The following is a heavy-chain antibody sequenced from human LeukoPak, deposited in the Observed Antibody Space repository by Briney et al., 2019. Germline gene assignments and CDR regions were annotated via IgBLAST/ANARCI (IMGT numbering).Heavy chain of an antibody. J-gene: IGHJ4*02. CDR3: ATVGVMQGNLKN. Sequence: ASVKVSCKVSGYTLTELSMHWVRQAPGKGLEWMGGFDPEDGETIYAQKFQGRVTMTEDTSTDTAYMELSSLRSEDTAVYYCATVGVMQGNLKNWGQGTLVTVSS. V-gene: IGHV1-24*01. D-gene: IGHD2-21*01. CDR1: GYTLTELS. CDR2: FDPEDGET.